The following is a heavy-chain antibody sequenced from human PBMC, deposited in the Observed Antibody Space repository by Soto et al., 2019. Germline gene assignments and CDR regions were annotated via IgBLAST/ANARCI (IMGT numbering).Heavy chain of an antibody. CDR2: FYYSGST. V-gene: IGHV4-39*07. CDR3: ARLYGGNSGMDV. J-gene: IGHJ6*02. D-gene: IGHD4-17*01. Sequence: SETLSLTCSVSGGSIRSSCYYWGWIRQPPGMGLEWIGSFYYSGSTYSNPSLKSRVTISVDTSKNQFFLKLSSVTASDTAMYYCARLYGGNSGMDVWGQGTTVTVSS. CDR1: GGSIRSSCYY.